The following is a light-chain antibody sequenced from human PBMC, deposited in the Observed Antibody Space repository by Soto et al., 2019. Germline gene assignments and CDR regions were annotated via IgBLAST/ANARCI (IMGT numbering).Light chain of an antibody. CDR3: SSYAGSSNV. Sequence: QSVLSQPPSASGSPGHSFAISCTGTSSDVGGYNYVSWYQQHPGKAPKLMIYEVNKRPSGVPDRFSGSKSGNTASLTVSGLQAEDEADYYCSSYAGSSNVFGTGTKVTLL. J-gene: IGLJ1*01. CDR1: SSDVGGYNY. V-gene: IGLV2-8*01. CDR2: EVN.